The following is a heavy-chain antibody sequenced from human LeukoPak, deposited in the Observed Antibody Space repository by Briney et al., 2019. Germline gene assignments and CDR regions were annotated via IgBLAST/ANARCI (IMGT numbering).Heavy chain of an antibody. CDR2: FDTEDGET. CDR3: ATSYHHSSGYYYFDL. D-gene: IGHD3-22*01. Sequence: ASVKVSCKVSGYTLTQLFMHSVRQAPGKEGEGRGGFDTEDGETIYAQKFQGRVTMTEDTSTHTAYMELRSLRSEDTAVYYCATSYHHSSGYYYFDLWGEGTLVTVSS. CDR1: GYTLTQLF. J-gene: IGHJ4*02. V-gene: IGHV1-24*01.